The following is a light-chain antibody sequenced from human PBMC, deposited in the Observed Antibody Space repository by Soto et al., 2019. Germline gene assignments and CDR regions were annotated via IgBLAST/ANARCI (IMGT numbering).Light chain of an antibody. CDR1: RGISSY. V-gene: IGKV1-9*01. CDR3: QQLNSYLIT. CDR2: AAS. Sequence: DIQLTQSPSFLSASVGDRVTITCRASRGISSYLAWYQQKPGKAPKLLIYAASTLQTGVPSRFSGSGSGTEFTLTMSSLQPEDFATYYCQQLNSYLITFGQGTRLEIK. J-gene: IGKJ5*01.